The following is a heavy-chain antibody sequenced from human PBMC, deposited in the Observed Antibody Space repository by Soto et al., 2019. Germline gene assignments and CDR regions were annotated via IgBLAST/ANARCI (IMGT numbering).Heavy chain of an antibody. D-gene: IGHD6-6*01. J-gene: IGHJ4*02. Sequence: EVQLVESGRGLVQPGGTLRLSCAASGFTVSGHYMSWVRQAPGKGLEWVSVIYSGGSTYYANSVTSRFTISRDNSRNTVHLQMNSLRAEDTAVYYCARDRTISDYRSSGALGLWGQGTLVSVSS. V-gene: IGHV3-66*01. CDR1: GFTVSGHY. CDR3: ARDRTISDYRSSGALGL. CDR2: IYSGGST.